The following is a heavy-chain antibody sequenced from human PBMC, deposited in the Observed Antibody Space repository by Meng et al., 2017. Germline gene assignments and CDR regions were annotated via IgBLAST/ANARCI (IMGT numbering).Heavy chain of an antibody. Sequence: QGVVVQSGAALKKAGSSVTGSCNAFGGTCSVQEISWVRQARGQGLGWMGGIIPNFGTANYAQKFKGRVTITADESTSTAYMELSSLRSEDTAVYYCARDIAGCFGYWGQGTLVTVSS. CDR1: GGTCSVQE. D-gene: IGHD6-13*01. CDR2: IIPNFGTA. J-gene: IGHJ4*02. V-gene: IGHV1-69*01. CDR3: ARDIAGCFGY.